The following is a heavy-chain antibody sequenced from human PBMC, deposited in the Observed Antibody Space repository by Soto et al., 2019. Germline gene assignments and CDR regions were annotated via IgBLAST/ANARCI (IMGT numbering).Heavy chain of an antibody. D-gene: IGHD2-15*01. V-gene: IGHV3-23*01. Sequence: EVHLLESGGGLVQPGGSLRLSCAGSGFTFSSYAMSWVRQAPGKGLEWVSTFSGIAYYADSVKGRFTISRDNSKNTLSLQMNGLRAEDTAVYYCAKAGGGLGYFDLWGRGTLVTVSS. CDR3: AKAGGGLGYFDL. J-gene: IGHJ2*01. CDR1: GFTFSSYA. CDR2: FSGIA.